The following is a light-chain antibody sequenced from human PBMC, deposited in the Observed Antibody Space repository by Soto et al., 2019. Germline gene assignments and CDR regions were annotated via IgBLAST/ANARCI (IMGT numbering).Light chain of an antibody. CDR1: QSVASN. CDR3: QQYHNWPPQYT. V-gene: IGKV3-15*01. Sequence: EIVMTQSPASLSVSPGDGATLSCRASQSVASNVAWYQQKPGQGPRLLIHGASTRAVGVPARFSGSGSVTDFTLTINSLQSEDFAVYYCQQYHNWPPQYTFGQGTKLQIK. CDR2: GAS. J-gene: IGKJ2*01.